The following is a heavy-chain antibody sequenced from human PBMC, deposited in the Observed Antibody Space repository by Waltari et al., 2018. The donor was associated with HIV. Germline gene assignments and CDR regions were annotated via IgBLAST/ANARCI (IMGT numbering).Heavy chain of an antibody. J-gene: IGHJ6*02. CDR3: ARGGGQDYDILTGYYILLYYGMDV. D-gene: IGHD3-9*01. CDR1: GGSFSGYY. V-gene: IGHV4-34*01. CDR2: INHSGST. Sequence: QVQLQQWGAGLLKPSETLSLTCAVYGGSFSGYYWSWIRQPPGKGLEWIGEINHSGSTNYNPSLKSRVTISIDTSKNQFSLKLSSVTAADTAVYYCARGGGQDYDILTGYYILLYYGMDVWGQGTTVTVSS.